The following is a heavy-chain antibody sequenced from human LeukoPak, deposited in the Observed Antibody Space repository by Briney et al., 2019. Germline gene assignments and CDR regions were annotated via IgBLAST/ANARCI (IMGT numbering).Heavy chain of an antibody. CDR3: AKGIVGATRGGFCMDV. D-gene: IGHD1-26*01. CDR1: GFTFSSYA. J-gene: IGHJ6*02. V-gene: IGHV3-23*01. Sequence: GGSLGLSCAASGFTFSSYAMSWVRQAPGNGLEWVSAISGSGGSTYYADSVKGRFTISRDNSKNTLYLQMNSLRAEDTAVYYCAKGIVGATRGGFCMDVWGQGTTVTVSS. CDR2: ISGSGGST.